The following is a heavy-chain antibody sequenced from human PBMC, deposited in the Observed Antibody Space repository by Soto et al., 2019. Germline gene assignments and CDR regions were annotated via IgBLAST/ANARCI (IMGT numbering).Heavy chain of an antibody. CDR1: GGTFSSYA. CDR3: AAQYSGSSTPFGC. D-gene: IGHD6-6*01. CDR2: IIPIFGTA. J-gene: IGHJ4*02. V-gene: IGHV1-69*13. Sequence: SVKVSCKASGGTFSSYAISWVRQAPGQGLEWMGGIIPIFGTANYAQKFQGRVTITADESTSTAYMELSSLRSEDTAVYYCAAQYSGSSTPFGCWGQGTLVIVAS.